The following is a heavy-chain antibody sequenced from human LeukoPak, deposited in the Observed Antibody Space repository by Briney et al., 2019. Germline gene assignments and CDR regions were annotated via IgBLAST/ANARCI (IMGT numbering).Heavy chain of an antibody. CDR3: ARRVDTAMVPSAFDI. CDR2: IYPGDSDT. Sequence: GESLQISCQGSGYSFTSYWIGWVRQMPGKGLEWMGIIYPGDSDTRYSPSFQGQVTISADKSVSTAYLQWSSLKASDTAMYYCARRVDTAMVPSAFDIWGRGTMVTVSS. J-gene: IGHJ3*02. D-gene: IGHD5-18*01. CDR1: GYSFTSYW. V-gene: IGHV5-51*01.